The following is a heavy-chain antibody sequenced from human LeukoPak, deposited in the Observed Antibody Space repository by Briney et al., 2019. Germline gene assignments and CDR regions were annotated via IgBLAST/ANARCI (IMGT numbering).Heavy chain of an antibody. D-gene: IGHD2/OR15-2a*01. Sequence: GASLKISCKGSGSRFTHYWIGWVRPMPGKGLEGMGIIYPGDSNTRYSPSFQGQVTISADKSIRTAYLQWSSLKASDTAMYYCARLAGDTTDGNWFEFWGQGTLVTVSS. CDR2: IYPGDSNT. J-gene: IGHJ5*01. CDR1: GSRFTHYW. CDR3: ARLAGDTTDGNWFEF. V-gene: IGHV5-51*01.